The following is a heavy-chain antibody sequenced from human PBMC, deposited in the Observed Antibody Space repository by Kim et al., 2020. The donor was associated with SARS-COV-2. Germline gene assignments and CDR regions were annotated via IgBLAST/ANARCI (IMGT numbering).Heavy chain of an antibody. Sequence: SETLSLTCTVSSDSISSYYWSWIRQLPGKGLEWLGYIYYSGSTDYNPSLKSRVTISWDTSKNQVSLDVTSVSAADTAVDYCTRSEGRGSWHQFDYWGQGMLGTVSS. V-gene: IGHV4-59*01. J-gene: IGHJ4*02. CDR3: TRSEGRGSWHQFDY. CDR1: SDSISSYY. D-gene: IGHD6-13*01. CDR2: IYYSGST.